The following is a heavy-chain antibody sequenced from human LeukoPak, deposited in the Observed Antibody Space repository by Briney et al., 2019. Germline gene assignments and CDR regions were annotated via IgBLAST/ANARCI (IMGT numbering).Heavy chain of an antibody. CDR1: GGSISSGSYY. CDR3: ARGRYYYDSSGYYDYFDY. D-gene: IGHD3-22*01. Sequence: SQTLSLTCTVSGGSISSGSYYWSWIRQPAGKGLEWIGRIYTRGSTNYNPSLKSRVTISVDTSKNQFSLKLSSVTAADTAVYYCARGRYYYDSSGYYDYFDYWGQGTLVTVSS. J-gene: IGHJ4*02. CDR2: IYTRGST. V-gene: IGHV4-61*02.